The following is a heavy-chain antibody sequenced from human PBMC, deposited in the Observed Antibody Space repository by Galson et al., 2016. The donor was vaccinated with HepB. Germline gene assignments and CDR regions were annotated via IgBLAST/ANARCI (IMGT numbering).Heavy chain of an antibody. J-gene: IGHJ6*03. D-gene: IGHD2-2*01. V-gene: IGHV3-48*02. CDR1: GFTFSDYS. Sequence: SLRLSCAASGFTFSDYSLNWVRQAPGKGLEWVSYISGSSWTTHNADSVKGRFTISRDNAKNSLYLQMNSLRDEDTAVYYCAKAHHLLNYYFYYMDVWGKGTTVTVSS. CDR3: AKAHHLLNYYFYYMDV. CDR2: ISGSSWTT.